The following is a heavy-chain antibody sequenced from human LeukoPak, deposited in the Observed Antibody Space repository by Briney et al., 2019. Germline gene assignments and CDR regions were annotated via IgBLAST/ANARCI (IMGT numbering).Heavy chain of an antibody. D-gene: IGHD3-10*01. J-gene: IGHJ4*02. CDR1: GGSISSYY. CDR2: IYYSGST. V-gene: IGHV4-59*01. Sequence: SETLSLTCTVSGGSISSYYWTWIRQPPGKGLGWIGYIYYSGSTNYNPSLKSRVTISVDTSKNQFSLKLSSVTAADTAVYYCARDPRGFGGVDYWGQGTLVTVSS. CDR3: ARDPRGFGGVDY.